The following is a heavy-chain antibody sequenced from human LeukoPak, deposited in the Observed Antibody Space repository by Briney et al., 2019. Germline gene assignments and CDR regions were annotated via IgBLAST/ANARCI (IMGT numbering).Heavy chain of an antibody. J-gene: IGHJ3*02. CDR1: GGTFSSYA. CDR2: IIPILGIA. D-gene: IGHD3-3*01. CDR3: ARVSGETYYDFWSGYYGVGDAFDI. Sequence: ASVKVSCKASGGTFSSYAISWVRQAPGQGLEWMGRIIPILGIANYVQKFQGRVTITADKSTSTAYMELSSLRSEDTAVYYCARVSGETYYDFWSGYYGVGDAFDIWGQGTMVTVSS. V-gene: IGHV1-69*04.